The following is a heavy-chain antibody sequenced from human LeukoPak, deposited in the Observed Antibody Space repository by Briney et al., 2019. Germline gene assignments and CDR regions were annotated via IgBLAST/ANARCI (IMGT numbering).Heavy chain of an antibody. CDR2: ISTSGGSS. Sequence: GESLRLSCAASGFTFSSYAMSWVRQAPGKGLEWVSGISTSGGSSSYADSVRGRFTISRDNPRNTLYMQMNSLRAEDTALYYCAIMHPYYDGSGYWVQWGQGTLVTVSS. V-gene: IGHV3-23*01. CDR1: GFTFSSYA. J-gene: IGHJ4*02. D-gene: IGHD3-22*01. CDR3: AIMHPYYDGSGYWVQ.